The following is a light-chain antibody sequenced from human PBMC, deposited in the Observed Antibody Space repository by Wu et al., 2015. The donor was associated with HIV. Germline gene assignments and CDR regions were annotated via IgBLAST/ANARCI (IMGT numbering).Light chain of an antibody. CDR3: QQYNNLVT. CDR2: DAS. CDR1: QSVSSY. J-gene: IGKJ4*01. Sequence: EILLTQSPATLSLSPGERATLSCRASQSVSSYLAWYQQKPGQAPRLLIYDASNRVTGIPARFSGSGSGTEFTLTISGLQSEDFAVYYCQQYNNLVTFGGGTKVEIK. V-gene: IGKV3-11*01.